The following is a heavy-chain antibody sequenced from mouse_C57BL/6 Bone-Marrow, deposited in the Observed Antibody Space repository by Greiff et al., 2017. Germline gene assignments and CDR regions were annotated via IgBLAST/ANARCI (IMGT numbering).Heavy chain of an antibody. CDR2: LDPSDSYT. J-gene: IGHJ4*01. Sequence: QVQLQQPGAELVMPGASVKLSCKASGYTFTSYWMHWVKQRPGQGLEWIGELDPSDSYTNYNQKFKGKSTLTVDKSSSTAYMQLSSLTSEDSAVYYCARRGLFYGAMDYWGQGTSVTVSS. CDR3: ARRGLFYGAMDY. V-gene: IGHV1-69*01. CDR1: GYTFTSYW. D-gene: IGHD1-1*01.